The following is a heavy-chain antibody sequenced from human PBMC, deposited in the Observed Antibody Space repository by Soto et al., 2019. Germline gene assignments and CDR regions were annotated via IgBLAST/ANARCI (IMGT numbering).Heavy chain of an antibody. CDR3: VRGMTTVITFDY. CDR2: IYHSGST. Sequence: SETLSLTCAVSGGSISSGGYSCNWIRQPPGKGLECIGYIYHSGSTYYNPSLKSRVTISVDRSKNQFSLKLSAVTAADTAVYYGVRGMTTVITFDYWGQGTLVTVSS. V-gene: IGHV4-30-2*01. J-gene: IGHJ4*02. CDR1: GGSISSGGYS. D-gene: IGHD4-17*01.